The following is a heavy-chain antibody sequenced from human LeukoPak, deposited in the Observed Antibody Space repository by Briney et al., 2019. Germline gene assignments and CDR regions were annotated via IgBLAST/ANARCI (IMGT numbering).Heavy chain of an antibody. J-gene: IGHJ4*02. Sequence: ASVKVSCKASGYTFTNYGISWVRQAPGQGLEWMGWISAYNGNTNYAQKFQDRVTMTTDTSTSTAYMELRSLRSDDTAVHYCARSLGYCSNRVCRPGSLDYWGQGTLVTVSS. D-gene: IGHD2-8*01. CDR3: ARSLGYCSNRVCRPGSLDY. CDR2: ISAYNGNT. CDR1: GYTFTNYG. V-gene: IGHV1-18*01.